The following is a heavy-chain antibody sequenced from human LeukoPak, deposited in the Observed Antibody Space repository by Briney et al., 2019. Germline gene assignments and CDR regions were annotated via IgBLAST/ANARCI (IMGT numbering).Heavy chain of an antibody. D-gene: IGHD1-26*01. Sequence: PSETLSLTCAVYGGSFSGYYWSWIRQPPGKGLEWIGEINHSGSTNYNPSLKSRVTISVDTSKNQFSLKLSSVTAADTAVYYCAIVGATDWFDPWGQGTLVTVS. V-gene: IGHV4-34*01. CDR2: INHSGST. J-gene: IGHJ5*02. CDR3: AIVGATDWFDP. CDR1: GGSFSGYY.